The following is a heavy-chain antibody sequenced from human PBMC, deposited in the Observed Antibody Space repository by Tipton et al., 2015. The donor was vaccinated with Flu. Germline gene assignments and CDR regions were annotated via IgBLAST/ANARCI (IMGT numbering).Heavy chain of an antibody. CDR2: ISAHNGNT. CDR1: GYTFTSHG. Sequence: QLVQSGAEVKKPGASVKVSCKASGYTFTSHGISWVRQAPGQGLEWMGWISAHNGNTNYAQKLQGRVTMTTDTSTRTAYMELRSLRSDDTAVYYCARDRGVVVTAAAFDYWGRGTLVTVSS. V-gene: IGHV1-18*01. J-gene: IGHJ4*02. D-gene: IGHD2-21*02. CDR3: ARDRGVVVTAAAFDY.